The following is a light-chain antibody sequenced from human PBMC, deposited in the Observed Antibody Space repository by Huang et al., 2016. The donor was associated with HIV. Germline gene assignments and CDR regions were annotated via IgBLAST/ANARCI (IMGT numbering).Light chain of an antibody. CDR2: DAS. J-gene: IGKJ3*01. CDR3: QQYDDFVLT. V-gene: IGKV1-33*01. Sequence: DIQMTQSPSSLSASLGDRVTITCQASQDISNYLNWYQQKPGKAPKVLIHDASNLETGVSSRVIGSGSGTDFTFTISSLQPEDIATYYCQQYDDFVLTFGPGTRVDIK. CDR1: QDISNY.